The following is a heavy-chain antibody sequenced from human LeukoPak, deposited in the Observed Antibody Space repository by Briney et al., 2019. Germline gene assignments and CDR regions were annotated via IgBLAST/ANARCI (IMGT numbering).Heavy chain of an antibody. CDR1: GFTFSSYW. Sequence: GGSLGLSCAASGFTFSSYWMSWVRQAPGKGLEWVANIKQDGSEKYYVDSVKGRFTISRDNAKNSLYLQMNSLRAEDTAVYYCVRQDYGDYRGGAFDIWGQGTMVTVSS. J-gene: IGHJ3*02. V-gene: IGHV3-7*01. CDR3: VRQDYGDYRGGAFDI. CDR2: IKQDGSEK. D-gene: IGHD4-17*01.